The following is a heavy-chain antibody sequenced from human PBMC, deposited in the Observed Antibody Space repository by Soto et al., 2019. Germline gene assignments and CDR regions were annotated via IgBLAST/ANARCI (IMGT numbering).Heavy chain of an antibody. CDR3: VRDSGAKLSSS. CDR2: IVPIYRTA. D-gene: IGHD6-13*01. J-gene: IGHJ4*02. Sequence: GASVKVSCKASGGTFSSYRINWVRQAPGQGLEWVGGIVPIYRTADYAQKFQGRVTITADESARTSYMELRSLKPQDTAVYYCVRDSGAKLSSSWGQGTLVTSPQ. CDR1: GGTFSSYR. V-gene: IGHV1-69*13.